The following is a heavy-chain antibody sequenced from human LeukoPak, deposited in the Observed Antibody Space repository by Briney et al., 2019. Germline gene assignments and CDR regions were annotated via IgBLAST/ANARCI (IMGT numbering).Heavy chain of an antibody. CDR3: ARESSGYLINWFDP. J-gene: IGHJ5*02. CDR2: IYTSGST. CDR1: GGSISSYY. V-gene: IGHV4-4*07. Sequence: NPSETLSLTCTVSGGSISSYYWSWIRQPAGKGLEWIGRIYTSGSTNYNPSLKSRVTMSVDTSKNQFSLKLSSVTAADTAVYYCARESSGYLINWFDPWGQGTLVTVSS. D-gene: IGHD3-22*01.